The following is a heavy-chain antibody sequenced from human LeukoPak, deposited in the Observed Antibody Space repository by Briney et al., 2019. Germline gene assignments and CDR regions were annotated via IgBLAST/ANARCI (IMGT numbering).Heavy chain of an antibody. CDR1: GYTLTELP. V-gene: IGHV1-24*01. CDR3: ASSLVVPAAIVAFDI. CDR2: FDPEDGET. J-gene: IGHJ3*02. D-gene: IGHD2-2*01. Sequence: VASVKVSCKVSGYTLTELPMHWVRQAPGKGLEWMGGFDPEDGETIYAQKFQGRVTMTEDTSTDTAYMELSSLRSEDTAVYYCASSLVVPAAIVAFDIWGQGTMVTVSS.